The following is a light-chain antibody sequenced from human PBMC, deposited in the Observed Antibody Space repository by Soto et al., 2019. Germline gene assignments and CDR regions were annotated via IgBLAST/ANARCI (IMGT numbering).Light chain of an antibody. V-gene: IGLV2-14*01. J-gene: IGLJ1*01. CDR2: DVT. Sequence: QSALTQPASVSGSPGQSITISCTGTSSDVGGYNFVSWYQQHPDKAPKLMIYDVTNRPSGVSNRFSGSKSGNTASLTISGLHAEDEADYYCSSYTSISTDVFGTGTKLTV. CDR3: SSYTSISTDV. CDR1: SSDVGGYNF.